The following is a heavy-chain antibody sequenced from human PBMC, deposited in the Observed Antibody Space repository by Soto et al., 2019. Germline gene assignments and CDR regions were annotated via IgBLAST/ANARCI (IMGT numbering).Heavy chain of an antibody. CDR2: IKQDGREK. J-gene: IGHJ4*02. V-gene: IGHV3-7*01. CDR1: GFTFSGHW. D-gene: IGHD6-19*01. Sequence: EVQLVESGGGLVQPGGSLRLSCAASGFTFSGHWMSWVRQAPGKGLEWVANIKQDGREKYYVDAVKGRFTISRDNATNSLHLEMTSLRVADTAMYYCARDMGVAVPGRGLYDYWGQGTVVTVSS. CDR3: ARDMGVAVPGRGLYDY.